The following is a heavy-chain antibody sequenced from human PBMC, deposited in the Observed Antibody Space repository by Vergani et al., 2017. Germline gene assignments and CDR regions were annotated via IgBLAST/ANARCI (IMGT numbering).Heavy chain of an antibody. CDR3: STAPPYYDFWSGYRGDYYYYMDV. Sequence: QVQLVQSGAEVKKPGASVQVSCKASGYTFTSYYMHWVRQAPGQGLEWMGIINPSGGSTSYAQKFQGSVTMTRDTSTSTVYMELSSLRSEDTAVYYCSTAPPYYDFWSGYRGDYYYYMDVWGKGTTVTVSS. J-gene: IGHJ6*03. CDR1: GYTFTSYY. D-gene: IGHD3-3*01. CDR2: INPSGGST. V-gene: IGHV1-46*03.